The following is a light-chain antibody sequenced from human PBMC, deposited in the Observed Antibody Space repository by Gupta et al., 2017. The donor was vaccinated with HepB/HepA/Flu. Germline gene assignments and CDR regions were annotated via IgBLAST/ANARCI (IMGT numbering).Light chain of an antibody. Sequence: DIVMTQSPDSLAVSLGERATINCKSSQSVLYSSNNKNYLAWYQQKPGQPPKLLIYWASTRESGVPDRFSGSGSGTDFTLTSSSLQAEDVAVYHWQQYYSTPTFGQGTRLEIK. CDR2: WAS. CDR1: QSVLYSSNNKNY. CDR3: QQYYSTPT. V-gene: IGKV4-1*01. J-gene: IGKJ5*01.